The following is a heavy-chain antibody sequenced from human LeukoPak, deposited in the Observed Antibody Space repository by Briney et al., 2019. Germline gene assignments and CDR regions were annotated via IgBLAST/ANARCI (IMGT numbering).Heavy chain of an antibody. CDR3: ARGWAWAFDI. D-gene: IGHD3-16*01. CDR2: ISGSSSST. J-gene: IGHJ3*02. CDR1: GFTFSSYS. Sequence: QPGGSLRLSCAASGFTFSSYSMSWVRQAPGRGLEWLSYISGSSSSTHYADSVKGRFTISRDNAKNSLYLQMNSLRDEDTAVYYCARGWAWAFDIWGQGTMVTVSS. V-gene: IGHV3-48*02.